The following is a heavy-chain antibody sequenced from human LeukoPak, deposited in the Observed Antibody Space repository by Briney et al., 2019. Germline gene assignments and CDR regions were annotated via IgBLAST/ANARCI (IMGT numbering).Heavy chain of an antibody. D-gene: IGHD1-20*01. CDR1: RFTFNTYW. CDR2: IKRDGSEK. V-gene: IGHV3-7*01. Sequence: GGSLRLSCAASRFTFNTYWMSWVRQAPGKGLEWVATIKRDGSEKYYVDPVKGRFTISRDNAKNSLYLQMNSLRVEDTAVYYCARDSGRDNWSHIPDYWGQGTLVTVSS. J-gene: IGHJ4*02. CDR3: ARDSGRDNWSHIPDY.